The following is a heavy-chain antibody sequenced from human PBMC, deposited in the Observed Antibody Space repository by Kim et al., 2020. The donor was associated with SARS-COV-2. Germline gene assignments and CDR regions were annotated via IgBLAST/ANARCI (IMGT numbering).Heavy chain of an antibody. CDR1: GGSFSGYY. D-gene: IGHD5-12*01. CDR2: INHSGST. Sequence: SETLSLTCAVYGGSFSGYYWSWIRQPPGKGLEWIGEINHSGSTNYNPSLKSRVTISVDTSKNQFSLKLSSVTAADTAVYYCARRHPSGYDIDYWGQGTLVTVSS. V-gene: IGHV4-34*01. CDR3: ARRHPSGYDIDY. J-gene: IGHJ4*02.